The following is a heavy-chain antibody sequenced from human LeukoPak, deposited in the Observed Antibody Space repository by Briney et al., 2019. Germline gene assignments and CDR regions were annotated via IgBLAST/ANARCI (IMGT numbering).Heavy chain of an antibody. CDR1: GYTFTDYY. J-gene: IGHJ4*02. D-gene: IGHD5-12*01. Sequence: ASVKVSCKTSGYTFTDYYLHWVRQAPGQGLEWVGWVHHNTGATHHAKKFQGRLTMTRDTSISTVYMELTRLRSDDTAVYYCARDMGRYSGYDYDYWGQGTLVTASS. CDR3: ARDMGRYSGYDYDY. CDR2: VHHNTGAT. V-gene: IGHV1-2*02.